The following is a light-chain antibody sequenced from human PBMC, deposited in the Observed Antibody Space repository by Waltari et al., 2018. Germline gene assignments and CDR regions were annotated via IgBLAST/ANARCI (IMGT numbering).Light chain of an antibody. CDR3: QQYDSYPWT. J-gene: IGKJ1*01. V-gene: IGKV1-5*03. CDR1: QTIRSW. CDR2: KAS. Sequence: DIQMTQSPSTLSASVGDRVTITCRASQTIRSWLAWYQHKPGKAPTLLSYKASNLESGVPSSFSGSGSGTEFTLTVSSLQPDDFATYYCQQYDSYPWTFGQGTKVEI.